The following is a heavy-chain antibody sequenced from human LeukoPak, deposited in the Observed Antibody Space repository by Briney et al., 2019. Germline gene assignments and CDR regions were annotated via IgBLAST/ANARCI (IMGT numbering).Heavy chain of an antibody. V-gene: IGHV4-34*01. D-gene: IGHD2-2*01. CDR2: INHSGST. Sequence: SETLSLTCAVYGGSFSGYYWSWIRQPPGKGLEWIGEINHSGSTNYNPSLKSRVTISVDTSKNQFSLKLSSVTAADTAVYYCAAVLYCSSTSCSDYWGQGTLVTVSS. J-gene: IGHJ4*02. CDR3: AAVLYCSSTSCSDY. CDR1: GGSFSGYY.